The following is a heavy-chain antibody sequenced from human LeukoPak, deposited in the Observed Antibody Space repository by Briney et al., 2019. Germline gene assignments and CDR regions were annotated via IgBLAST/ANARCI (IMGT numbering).Heavy chain of an antibody. CDR1: GFTFSDFY. Sequence: GGSLRLSCAASGFTFSDFYMNWIRQAPGKGLEWVSSISSSSSYIKYADSVKGRFTISRDNAKNSLYLQMISLRADDTAVYYCATDPTVASSYWGQGTLVTVSS. CDR3: ATDPTVASSY. CDR2: ISSSSSYI. D-gene: IGHD4-23*01. V-gene: IGHV3-11*06. J-gene: IGHJ4*02.